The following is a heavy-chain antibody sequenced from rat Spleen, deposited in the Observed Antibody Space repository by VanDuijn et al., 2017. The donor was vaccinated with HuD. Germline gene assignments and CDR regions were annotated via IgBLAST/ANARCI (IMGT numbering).Heavy chain of an antibody. CDR1: GLSFSNYD. CDR2: ISYDGTAT. Sequence: EVHLVESGGGQVQPGRSMKLSCAASGLSFSNYDMAWVRQAPTKGLEWVASISYDGTATYYRDSVKGRFTISRDNAKSTLYLQMDSLRSEDTATYYCARLEGSFDYWGQGVMVTVSS. J-gene: IGHJ2*01. CDR3: ARLEGSFDY. D-gene: IGHD1-11*01. V-gene: IGHV5-22*01.